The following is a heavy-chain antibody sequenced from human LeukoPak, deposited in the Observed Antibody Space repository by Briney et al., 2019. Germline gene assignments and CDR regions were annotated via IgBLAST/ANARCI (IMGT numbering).Heavy chain of an antibody. CDR1: GFVFSGYW. CDR3: TKLAARGNWFDP. CDR2: IKQDGSQN. V-gene: IGHV3-7*05. D-gene: IGHD3-16*01. Sequence: GGSLRLSCAASGFVFSGYWMTWVRQAPGKGLEWVAGIKQDGSQNDYRESVKGRFTISRDNVKNSVYLEMSSLRAADTAVYYCTKLAARGNWFDPWGQGTLVTVSS. J-gene: IGHJ5*02.